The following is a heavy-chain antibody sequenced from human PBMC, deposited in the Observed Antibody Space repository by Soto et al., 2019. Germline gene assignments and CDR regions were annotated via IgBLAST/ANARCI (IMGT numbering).Heavy chain of an antibody. V-gene: IGHV3-23*01. CDR2: IDGSGGIT. CDR1: GFTFVTTD. J-gene: IGHJ5*02. D-gene: IGHD3-10*01. Sequence: QLLQSGGGLVQPGGSLTLSCAASGFTFVTTDMSWVRQAPGEGLEWVSTIDGSGGITYYADSVKGRFTISRDNSRNTVYLHMNSLRGDDTALYYCVKNSGWFNTWGQGALVTVSS. CDR3: VKNSGWFNT.